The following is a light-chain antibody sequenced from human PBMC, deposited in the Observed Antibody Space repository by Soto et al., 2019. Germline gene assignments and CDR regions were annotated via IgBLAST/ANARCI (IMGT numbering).Light chain of an antibody. V-gene: IGKV3-11*01. CDR2: DAS. Sequence: EIVLTQSPATLSLSPGERATLSCRASQTFSSYLAWYQQKPGQAPRLLIYDASKRATGIPARFSGRGSGTDFTLTISSLEYEDFAVYYCQQRSSWPPVITFGQGTRLEIK. J-gene: IGKJ5*01. CDR1: QTFSSY. CDR3: QQRSSWPPVIT.